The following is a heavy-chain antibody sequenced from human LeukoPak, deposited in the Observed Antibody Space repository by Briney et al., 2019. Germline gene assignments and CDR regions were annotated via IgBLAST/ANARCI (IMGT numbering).Heavy chain of an antibody. V-gene: IGHV1-3*01. CDR1: GYTFTSYA. Sequence: ASVKVSCTASGYTFTSYAMHWVRQAPGQRLEWMGWINAGNGNTKYSQKFQGRVTITRDTSASTAYMELSSLRSEDTAVYYCARGQRITIFGVVIIPEGYFDYWGQGTLVTVSS. CDR2: INAGNGNT. J-gene: IGHJ4*02. D-gene: IGHD3-3*01. CDR3: ARGQRITIFGVVIIPEGYFDY.